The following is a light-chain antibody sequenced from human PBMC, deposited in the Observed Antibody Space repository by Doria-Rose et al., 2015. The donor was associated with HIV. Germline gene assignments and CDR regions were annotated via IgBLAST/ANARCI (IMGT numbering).Light chain of an antibody. J-gene: IGLJ3*02. CDR1: SGPVTGAYY. Sequence: QSVVTQEPSSSVSLGGTVTLTCGLTSGPVTGAYYPSWHQQTPGQAPRTLIYNTYSLSSGVSDRFSGSSLGNKAALTISGAQADDESDYYRVLYMGSGIWMFGGGTKLTVL. CDR3: VLYMGSGIWM. CDR2: NTY. V-gene: IGLV8-61*01.